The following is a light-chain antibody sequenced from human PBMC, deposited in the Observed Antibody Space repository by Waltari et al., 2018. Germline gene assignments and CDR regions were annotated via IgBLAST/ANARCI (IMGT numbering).Light chain of an antibody. CDR2: AKC. J-gene: IGLJ2*01. CDR3: QSYDGSLRVSVV. V-gene: IGLV1-40*01. Sequence: QLPGAAPKLLIYAKCNWPSGVPDRFSGSKSGSSASLAITGLQAEDQADYCCQSYDGSLRVSVVFGGGTKLTVL.